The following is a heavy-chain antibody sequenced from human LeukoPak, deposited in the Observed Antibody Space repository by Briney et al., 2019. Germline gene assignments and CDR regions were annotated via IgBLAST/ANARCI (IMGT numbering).Heavy chain of an antibody. Sequence: GGSLRLSCAASGFIFSSYWMSWVRQAPGKGLEWVANIKQDGSEKYYVDSVKGRFTISRDNAENSLYLQMNSLRAEDTAVYYCASRLPRGSYFDYWGQGTLVTVSS. CDR3: ASRLPRGSYFDY. V-gene: IGHV3-7*03. D-gene: IGHD5-12*01. CDR1: GFIFSSYW. CDR2: IKQDGSEK. J-gene: IGHJ4*02.